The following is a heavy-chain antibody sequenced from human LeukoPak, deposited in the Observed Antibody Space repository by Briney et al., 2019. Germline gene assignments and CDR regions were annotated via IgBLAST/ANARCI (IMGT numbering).Heavy chain of an antibody. J-gene: IGHJ4*02. CDR3: ARAGYYYDSSGYNVDY. CDR2: MNPNSGNT. Sequence: ASVEVSCKASGYTFTSYDINWVRQATGQGLEWMGWMNPNSGNTGYAQKFQGRVTMTRQTSISTAYMELSSLTSEDTAVYYCARAGYYYDSSGYNVDYWGQGTLVTVSS. V-gene: IGHV1-8*01. CDR1: GYTFTSYD. D-gene: IGHD3-22*01.